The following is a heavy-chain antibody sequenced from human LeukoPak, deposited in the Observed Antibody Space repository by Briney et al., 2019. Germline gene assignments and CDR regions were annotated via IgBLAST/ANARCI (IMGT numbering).Heavy chain of an antibody. CDR3: ARTSIATRHFDY. V-gene: IGHV4-31*03. D-gene: IGHD6-6*01. CDR2: IYYSGST. CDR1: GGSISSDAYF. J-gene: IGHJ4*02. Sequence: SETLSHTCTVSGGSISSDAYFWSWIRQHPGKGLEWIGYIYYSGSTYYNPSLKSRVTISVDTSKNQFSLKLSSVTAADTAVYYCARTSIATRHFDYWGQGTLVTVSS.